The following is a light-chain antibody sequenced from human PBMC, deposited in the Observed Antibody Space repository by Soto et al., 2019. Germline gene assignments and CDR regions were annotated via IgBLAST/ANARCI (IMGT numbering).Light chain of an antibody. Sequence: DIQMTQSPSTLSASVGDRVTIACRASQSISSWLAWYQQKPGKAPKLLIYDASSLESGVPSRFSGSGSGTEFTLTISSLQPDDFAVYYCQQRSNWFTFGPGTKVDI. J-gene: IGKJ3*01. V-gene: IGKV1-5*01. CDR2: DAS. CDR1: QSISSW. CDR3: QQRSNWFT.